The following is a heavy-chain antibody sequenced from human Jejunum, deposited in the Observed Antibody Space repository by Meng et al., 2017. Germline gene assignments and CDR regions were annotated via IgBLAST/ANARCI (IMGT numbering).Heavy chain of an antibody. Sequence: GESLKISCAASGFTFSRFWMHWVRQAPGKGLEWVSVIFSGGSTYYADSVKGRFTISRDNSKNTVYLQMNSLRTEDTALYYCARSTDGAFDIWGQGTMVTVSS. CDR2: IFSGGST. V-gene: IGHV3-66*02. D-gene: IGHD5-24*01. CDR3: ARSTDGAFDI. CDR1: GFTFSRFW. J-gene: IGHJ3*02.